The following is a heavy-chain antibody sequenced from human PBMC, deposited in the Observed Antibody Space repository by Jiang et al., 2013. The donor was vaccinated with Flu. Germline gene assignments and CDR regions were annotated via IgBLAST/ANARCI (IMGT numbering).Heavy chain of an antibody. CDR3: AKLVYLSRDGYNIDKY. CDR2: ISGSGGST. Sequence: VQLLESGGGLVQPGGSLRLSCAASGFTFSSYAMSWVRQAPGKGLEWVSAISGSGGSTYYADSVKGRFTISRDNSKNTLYLQMNSLRAEDTAVYYCAKLVYLSRDGYNIDKYWGQGTLVTVSS. D-gene: IGHD5-24*01. CDR1: GFTFSSYA. V-gene: IGHV3-23*01. J-gene: IGHJ4*02.